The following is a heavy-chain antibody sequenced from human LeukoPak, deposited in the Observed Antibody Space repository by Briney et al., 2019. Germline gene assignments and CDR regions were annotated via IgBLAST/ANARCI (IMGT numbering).Heavy chain of an antibody. V-gene: IGHV4-34*01. J-gene: IGHJ6*03. Sequence: SETLSLTCAVYGGSFSGYYWSWIRQPPGKGLEWMGEINHSGSTNNNPSLKSRVTISVDTSKNQFSLKLSSVTAADTAVYYCARLGYCSSTSCYTGFYYYYYMDVWGKGTTVTVSS. CDR3: ARLGYCSSTSCYTGFYYYYYMDV. D-gene: IGHD2-2*02. CDR2: INHSGST. CDR1: GGSFSGYY.